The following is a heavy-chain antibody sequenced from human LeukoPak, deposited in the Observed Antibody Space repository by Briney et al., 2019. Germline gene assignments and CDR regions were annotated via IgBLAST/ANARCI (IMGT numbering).Heavy chain of an antibody. D-gene: IGHD2-21*01. Sequence: PGGSLRLSCAASGFTFSSYGMHWVRQAPGKGLEWVSYISSSGSTIYYADSVKGRFTISRDNAKNSLYLQMNNLRAEDTAMFYCATSMAQDVDAFHIWGQGTMVTVSS. CDR2: ISSSGSTI. CDR1: GFTFSSYG. CDR3: ATSMAQDVDAFHI. J-gene: IGHJ3*02. V-gene: IGHV3-48*04.